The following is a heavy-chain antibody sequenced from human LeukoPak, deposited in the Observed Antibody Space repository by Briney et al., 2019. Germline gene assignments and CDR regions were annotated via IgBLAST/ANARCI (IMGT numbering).Heavy chain of an antibody. CDR1: GGSISSYY. CDR2: IYYSGST. D-gene: IGHD1-26*01. J-gene: IGHJ4*02. Sequence: SETLSLTCTVSGGSISSYYWSWIRQPPGKGLEWIGYIYYSGSTNYNPSLKSRVTISVDTSKNQFSLKLSSVTAADTAVYYCAGLGAVAGATTALDYWGQGTLVTVSS. CDR3: AGLGAVAGATTALDY. V-gene: IGHV4-59*01.